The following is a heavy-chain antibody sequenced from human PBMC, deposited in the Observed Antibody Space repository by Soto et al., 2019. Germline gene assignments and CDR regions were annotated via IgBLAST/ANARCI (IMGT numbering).Heavy chain of an antibody. J-gene: IGHJ4*02. CDR3: ARGGSYVGFDS. CDR1: GGSISSYY. D-gene: IGHD1-26*01. V-gene: IGHV4-59*01. CDR2: IYYSGST. Sequence: PSETLSLTCTVSGGSISSYYWSWIRQPPGKGLGWIGYIYYSGSTNYNPSLKSRVIMSVDTSKNQFSLKVPSVTAADMAKYFCARGGSYVGFDSWGQGARVTVSS.